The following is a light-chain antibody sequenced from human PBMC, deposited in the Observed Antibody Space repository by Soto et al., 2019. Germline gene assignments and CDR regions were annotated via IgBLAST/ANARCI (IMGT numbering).Light chain of an antibody. CDR2: GVT. Sequence: QSALTQPASVSGSPGQSITISCTGTSADIGFYDYVSWYQQYPGKAPNLLIYGVTYRPSGISYRFSGSKSGSTASLTISGLRDEDDADYYCSSYSTSFFYVFGTGTKLTGL. J-gene: IGLJ1*01. CDR3: SSYSTSFFYV. CDR1: SADIGFYDY. V-gene: IGLV2-14*01.